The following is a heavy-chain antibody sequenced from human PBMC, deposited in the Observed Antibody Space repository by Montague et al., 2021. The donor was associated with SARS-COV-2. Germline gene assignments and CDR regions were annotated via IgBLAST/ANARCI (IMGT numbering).Heavy chain of an antibody. Sequence: SETLSLTCTVSGGSISTYYWSWIRQPPGKGLEWIGYIYYSGTANYNPSLKSRVTISVNTSKNPFSLKVRSVTAADTAVYYCARLVGGRKTRFDPWGQGTLVTVSS. CDR3: ARLVGGRKTRFDP. J-gene: IGHJ5*02. CDR1: GGSISTYY. CDR2: IYYSGTA. D-gene: IGHD3-10*01. V-gene: IGHV4-59*08.